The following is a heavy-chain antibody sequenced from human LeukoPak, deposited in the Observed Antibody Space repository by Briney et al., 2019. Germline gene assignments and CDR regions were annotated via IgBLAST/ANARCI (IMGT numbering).Heavy chain of an antibody. D-gene: IGHD3-3*01. J-gene: IGHJ5*02. CDR2: TNHSRST. CDR1: GYSISTGHY. CDR3: ERRGEELRFLEWFYWFDP. Sequence: ETLSLTFTVIGYSISTGHYWGWIRRPPGKGREGIGETNHSRSTNYSPSLQSRVTISVDTYKNQISLKLSSVTAADTAVYYCERRGEELRFLEWFYWFDPWGQGTLVTVSS. V-gene: IGHV4-38-2*02.